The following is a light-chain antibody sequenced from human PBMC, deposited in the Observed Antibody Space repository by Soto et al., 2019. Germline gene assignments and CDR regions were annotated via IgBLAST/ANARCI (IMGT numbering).Light chain of an antibody. J-gene: IGLJ3*02. CDR3: QSYDNSLSGWV. CDR2: GNS. CDR1: SSNIGAGFD. Sequence: QSVLTQPPSVSGAPGQRVTIPCTGSSSNIGAGFDVHWYQQLPGTAPKLLIYGNSNRPSGVPERFSGSKSGSSASPAITGLQAEDEAEYYCQSYDNSLSGWVFGGGTQLTVL. V-gene: IGLV1-40*01.